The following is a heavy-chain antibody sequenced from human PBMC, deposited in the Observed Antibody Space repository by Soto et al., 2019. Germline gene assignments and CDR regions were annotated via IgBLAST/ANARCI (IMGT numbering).Heavy chain of an antibody. CDR2: IYFSGST. V-gene: IGHV4-31*03. CDR1: GASINSGGYY. J-gene: IGHJ4*02. CDR3: ARGNEWEVLRAY. D-gene: IGHD1-1*01. Sequence: TLSLTCTVSGASINSGGYYWSWIRQLPGKGLEWIGYIYFSGSTYYNPSLESRVTISLDTSQNQFSLKLSSVTAADTAVYYCARGNEWEVLRAYWGQG.